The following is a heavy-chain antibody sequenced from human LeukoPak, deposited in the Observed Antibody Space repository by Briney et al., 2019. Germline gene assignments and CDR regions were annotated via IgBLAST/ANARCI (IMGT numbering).Heavy chain of an antibody. J-gene: IGHJ6*02. V-gene: IGHV3-23*01. CDR1: GFTFSIYA. CDR2: ISGSGGST. Sequence: GGSLRLSCAASGFTFSIYAMSWVRQAPGKGLEWVSAISGSGGSTYYADSVKGRFTISRDNSKNTLYLQMNSLRAEDTAVYYCAKDRVGYSSSSGRGMDVWGQGTTVTVSS. D-gene: IGHD6-6*01. CDR3: AKDRVGYSSSSGRGMDV.